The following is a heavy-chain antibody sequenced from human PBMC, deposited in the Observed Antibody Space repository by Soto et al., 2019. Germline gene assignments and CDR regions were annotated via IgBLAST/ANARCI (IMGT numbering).Heavy chain of an antibody. Sequence: QVQLQESGPGLVKPSETLSLTCTVSGGSISSYYWSWIRQPPGKGLEWIGYIYYSGSTHYNPSLKSRVTKSVDTSNNQFSLKLSSVTAADTAVYYCARRTLTYYDFWSGSRGEAFDIWGQGTMVTVSS. CDR1: GGSISSYY. CDR2: IYYSGST. D-gene: IGHD3-3*01. CDR3: ARRTLTYYDFWSGSRGEAFDI. V-gene: IGHV4-59*01. J-gene: IGHJ3*02.